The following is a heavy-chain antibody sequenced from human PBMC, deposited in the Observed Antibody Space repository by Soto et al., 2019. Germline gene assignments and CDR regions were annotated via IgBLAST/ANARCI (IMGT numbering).Heavy chain of an antibody. CDR3: ARQIYDSDTGPNFQYYFDS. Sequence: GESLKISCKGSGYSFAGYWITWVRQKPGKGLEWMGRIDPSDSQTYYSPSFRGHVTISVTKSITTVFLQWSSLRASDTAMYYCARQIYDSDTGPNFQYYFDSWGQGSPVTVSS. J-gene: IGHJ4*02. CDR1: GYSFAGYW. CDR2: IDPSDSQT. V-gene: IGHV5-10-1*01. D-gene: IGHD3-22*01.